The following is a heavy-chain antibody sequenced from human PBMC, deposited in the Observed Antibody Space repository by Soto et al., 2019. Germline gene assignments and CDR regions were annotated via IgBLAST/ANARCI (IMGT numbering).Heavy chain of an antibody. D-gene: IGHD3-16*02. CDR3: ARGAWDDYIWGSYRTFYYYYMDV. CDR1: GGSISSYY. J-gene: IGHJ6*03. CDR2: IYYSGST. Sequence: SETLSLTCTVSGGSISSYYWSWIRQPPGKGLEWIGYIYYSGSTNYNPSLKSRVTISVDTSKNQFPLKLSSVTAADTAVYYCARGAWDDYIWGSYRTFYYYYMDVWGKGTTVTVSS. V-gene: IGHV4-59*01.